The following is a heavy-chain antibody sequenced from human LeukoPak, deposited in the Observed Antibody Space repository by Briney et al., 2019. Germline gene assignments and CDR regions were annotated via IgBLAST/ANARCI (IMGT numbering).Heavy chain of an antibody. V-gene: IGHV3-33*08. J-gene: IGHJ3*02. Sequence: GGSLRLSCAASGFTFSSYGMHWVRQAPGKGLEWVALIWYDGSETYYADSVKGRFTISRDNSKNTLYLQMNSLRAEDTAVYYCARASKYYDILTGYSPTYGFDIWGQGTMVTVSS. CDR1: GFTFSSYG. CDR2: IWYDGSET. CDR3: ARASKYYDILTGYSPTYGFDI. D-gene: IGHD3-9*01.